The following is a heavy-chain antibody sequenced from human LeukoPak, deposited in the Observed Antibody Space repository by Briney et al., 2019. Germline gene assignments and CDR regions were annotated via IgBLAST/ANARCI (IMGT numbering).Heavy chain of an antibody. CDR1: GFTFNTYT. J-gene: IGHJ4*02. V-gene: IGHV3-23*01. CDR2: IRNSDGST. D-gene: IGHD1-1*01. CDR3: AKGLERESRLDS. Sequence: GSLRLSCAASGFTFNTYTMYWVRQAPGKGLEWVSGIRNSDGSTYYADSVKGRFTISTDNSKNTLYLQMDSLRAEDTALYYCAKGLERESRLDSWGQGTLVTVSS.